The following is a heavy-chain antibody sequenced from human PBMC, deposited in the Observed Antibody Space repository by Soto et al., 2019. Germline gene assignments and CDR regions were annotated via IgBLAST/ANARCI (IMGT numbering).Heavy chain of an antibody. J-gene: IGHJ6*03. CDR3: ARASVATTFVFYYYYYMDV. V-gene: IGHV1-8*01. CDR2: MNPNSGNT. D-gene: IGHD5-12*01. CDR1: GYTFTSYD. Sequence: ASVKVSCKASGYTFTSYDINWVRQATGQGLEWMGWMNPNSGNTGYAQKFQGRVTMTRNTSISTAYMELSSLRSEDTAVYYCARASVATTFVFYYYYYMDVWGKGTTVTVSS.